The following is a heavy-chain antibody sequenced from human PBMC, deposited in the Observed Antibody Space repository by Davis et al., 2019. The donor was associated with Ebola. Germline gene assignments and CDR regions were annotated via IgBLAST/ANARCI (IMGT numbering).Heavy chain of an antibody. CDR1: GYSFTSYW. V-gene: IGHV5-51*01. D-gene: IGHD6-13*01. CDR2: MYPGDSDT. CDR3: ARLTAAGTYYYYYGMDV. Sequence: KVSCKGSGYSFTSYWIGWVRQMPGKGLEWMGIMYPGDSDTRYSPSFQGQVTISADKSISTAYLQWSSLKASDTAMYYCARLTAAGTYYYYYGMDVWGQGTTVTVSS. J-gene: IGHJ6*02.